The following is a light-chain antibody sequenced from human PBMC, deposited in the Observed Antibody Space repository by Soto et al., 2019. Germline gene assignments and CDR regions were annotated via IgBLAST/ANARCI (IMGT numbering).Light chain of an antibody. CDR3: QQYPGYT. CDR1: QSVSSSY. CDR2: GAS. J-gene: IGKJ2*01. Sequence: EIVLTQSPGTLSLSPGERATLSCRASQSVSSSYLAWYQQKPGQAPRLLIYGASGRATGTPDRFSGSGSGTDFTLTISRLEPEDFAVYYCQQYPGYTFGQGTKLEIK. V-gene: IGKV3-20*01.